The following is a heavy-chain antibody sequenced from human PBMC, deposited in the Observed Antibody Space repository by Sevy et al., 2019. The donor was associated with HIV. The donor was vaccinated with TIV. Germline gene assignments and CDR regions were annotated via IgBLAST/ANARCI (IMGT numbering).Heavy chain of an antibody. Sequence: SETLSLTCTVSGGSISSSSYYWGWIRQPPGKGLEWIGSIYYSGSTYYNPSLKSRVTISVDTSKNQFSLKLSSVTAADTAVYYCARVHAPLSTVTTVFYFDYWGQGTLVTVSS. CDR2: IYYSGST. V-gene: IGHV4-39*01. CDR1: GGSISSSSYY. CDR3: ARVHAPLSTVTTVFYFDY. J-gene: IGHJ4*02. D-gene: IGHD4-17*01.